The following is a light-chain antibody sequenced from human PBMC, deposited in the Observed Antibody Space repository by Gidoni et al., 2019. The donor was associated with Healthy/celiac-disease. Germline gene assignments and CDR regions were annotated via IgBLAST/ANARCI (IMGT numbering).Light chain of an antibody. CDR1: QSVSSY. J-gene: IGKJ1*01. Sequence: EIVLTQSPATLSLSPGERATLSCRASQSVSSYLAWYQQKPGQAPRLLIYDASNRATGIPARFSGSGSGTDFNLTISSLEPEDFAVYYCQQRSNWPPTFXXXTKVEIK. V-gene: IGKV3-11*01. CDR2: DAS. CDR3: QQRSNWPPT.